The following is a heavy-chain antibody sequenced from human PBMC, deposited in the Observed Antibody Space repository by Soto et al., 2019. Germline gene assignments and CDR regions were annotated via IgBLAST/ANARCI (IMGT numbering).Heavy chain of an antibody. CDR1: GGSISSYY. CDR2: IYYSGST. CDR3: ARDSSSGWYYWFDP. J-gene: IGHJ5*02. V-gene: IGHV4-59*01. D-gene: IGHD6-19*01. Sequence: PSETLSLTCTVSGGSISSYYWSWIRQPPGKGLEWIGYIYYSGSTNYNPSLKSRVTISVDTSKNQFSLKLSSVTAADTAVYYCARDSSSGWYYWFDPWGQGTLVTVSS.